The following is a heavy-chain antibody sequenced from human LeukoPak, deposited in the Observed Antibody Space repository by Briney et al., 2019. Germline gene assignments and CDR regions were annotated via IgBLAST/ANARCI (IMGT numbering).Heavy chain of an antibody. Sequence: GGSLRLSCAASGFTFRDYTMNWVRQAPGKGLEWVATVSGSGDRMYHADSVKGRFTISRDNSKNTIYLQMNSLRAEDTALYYCAKAAAAPGFDFWGQGTLVTVSS. CDR2: VSGSGDRM. J-gene: IGHJ4*02. CDR3: AKAAAAPGFDF. D-gene: IGHD6-13*01. V-gene: IGHV3-23*01. CDR1: GFTFRDYT.